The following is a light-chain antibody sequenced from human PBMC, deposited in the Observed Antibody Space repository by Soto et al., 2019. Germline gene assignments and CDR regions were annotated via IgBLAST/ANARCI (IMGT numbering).Light chain of an antibody. V-gene: IGKV4-1*01. CDR3: QQYYTTPYT. CDR1: QSVLYSSNNMNY. CDR2: WAS. Sequence: DIVMTQSPDSLTVSLGERATINCKSSQSVLYSSNNMNYLAWYQQKPGQPPKLLIYWASARESGVSDRFSGSGSGTDFTLTISSLQSEDVAVYPCQQYYTTPYTCGQGTKLEI. J-gene: IGKJ2*01.